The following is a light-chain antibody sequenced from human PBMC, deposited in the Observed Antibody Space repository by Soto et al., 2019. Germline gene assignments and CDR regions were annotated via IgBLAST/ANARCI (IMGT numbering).Light chain of an antibody. CDR2: LTS. CDR3: QQTYNLPWT. V-gene: IGKV1-39*01. Sequence: DIQMTQSLSYLSASVRDRINITCRASQNISTYLNWYQQKPGKAPKLLIYLTSSLQSGVPSRFSGSGSGTDFTLTISSLQPEDFATYCCQQTYNLPWTFGQGTKV. J-gene: IGKJ1*01. CDR1: QNISTY.